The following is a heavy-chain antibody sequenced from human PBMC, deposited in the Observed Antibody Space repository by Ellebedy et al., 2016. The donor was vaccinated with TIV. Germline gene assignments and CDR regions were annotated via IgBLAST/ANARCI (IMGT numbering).Heavy chain of an antibody. CDR1: GYTFTSYG. CDR3: ARVTAYCGGDCLIGGAFDI. Sequence: AASVKVSCKASGYTFTSYGISWARQAPGQGLEWMGWISAYNGNTNYAQKLQGRVTMTTDTSTSTAYMELSSLRSEDTAVYYCARVTAYCGGDCLIGGAFDIWGQGTMVTVSS. CDR2: ISAYNGNT. D-gene: IGHD2-21*02. V-gene: IGHV1-18*04. J-gene: IGHJ3*02.